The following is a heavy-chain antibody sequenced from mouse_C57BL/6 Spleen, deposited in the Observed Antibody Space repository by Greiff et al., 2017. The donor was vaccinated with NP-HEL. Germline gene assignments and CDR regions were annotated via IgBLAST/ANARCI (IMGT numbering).Heavy chain of an antibody. CDR2: ISYDGSN. Sequence: DVKLQESGPGLVKPSQSLSLTCSVTGYSITSGYYWNWIRQFPGNKLEWMGYISYDGSNNYNPSLKNRISITRDTSKNQFFLKLNSVTTEDTATYYCARGGDYDEYFDVWGTGTTVTVSS. V-gene: IGHV3-6*01. J-gene: IGHJ1*03. D-gene: IGHD2-4*01. CDR1: GYSITSGYY. CDR3: ARGGDYDEYFDV.